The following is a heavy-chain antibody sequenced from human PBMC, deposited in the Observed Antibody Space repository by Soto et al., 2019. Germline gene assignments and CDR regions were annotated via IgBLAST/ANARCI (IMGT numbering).Heavy chain of an antibody. Sequence: GGSLRLSCAASGFTFSSYAMSWVRQAPGKGLEWVSGISGSVGGTYYVDSVRGRFTISRDNSKNTLYLQMNSLRAEDTALYYCAKVGANIAVTAPFDYWGQGTQVTVSS. J-gene: IGHJ4*02. V-gene: IGHV3-23*01. CDR1: GFTFSSYA. D-gene: IGHD6-19*01. CDR2: ISGSVGGT. CDR3: AKVGANIAVTAPFDY.